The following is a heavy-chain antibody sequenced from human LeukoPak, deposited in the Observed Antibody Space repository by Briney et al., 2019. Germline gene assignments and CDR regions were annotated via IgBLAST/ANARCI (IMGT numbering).Heavy chain of an antibody. CDR3: TRDRLPYCSSGCTMVNYYGVDV. D-gene: IGHD2-15*01. Sequence: GGSLRLSCAASGFTFSSYGMHWVRQAPGKGLEWVAVIWYDGSNKYYADSVKGRFTISRDNSKNTLYLQMNSLRAEDTAVYYCTRDRLPYCSSGCTMVNYYGVDVWGQGTTVTVSS. CDR2: IWYDGSNK. J-gene: IGHJ6*02. CDR1: GFTFSSYG. V-gene: IGHV3-33*01.